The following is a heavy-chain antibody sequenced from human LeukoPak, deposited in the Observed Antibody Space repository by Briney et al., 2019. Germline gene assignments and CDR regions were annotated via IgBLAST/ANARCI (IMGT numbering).Heavy chain of an antibody. CDR2: IKQDGSEK. CDR3: ARQKWELPELDY. J-gene: IGHJ4*02. CDR1: GFTFSSYW. V-gene: IGHV3-7*01. Sequence: SGGSLRLSCTASGFTFSSYWMSWVRQAPGKGLGWVANIKQDGSEKYYVDSVKGRLTISRDNAKNSLYLQMNSLRAEDTAVYYCARQKWELPELDYWGQGALVTVSS. D-gene: IGHD1-26*01.